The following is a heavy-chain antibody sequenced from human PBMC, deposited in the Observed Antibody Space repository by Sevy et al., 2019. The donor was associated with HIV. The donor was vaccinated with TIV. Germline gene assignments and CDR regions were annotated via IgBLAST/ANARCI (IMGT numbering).Heavy chain of an antibody. CDR1: DGSFSGYY. CDR3: ARSPPVVVVPGAPSWFDP. Sequence: SETLSLTCAVHDGSFSGYYWNWIRQLPGKGLEWIGEINESGITYYNPSLKSRVAISVDTSKKQFCLKLNSVTAADTALYFCARSPPVVVVPGAPSWFDPWGQGTLVTVSS. J-gene: IGHJ5*02. V-gene: IGHV4-34*01. CDR2: INESGIT. D-gene: IGHD2-2*01.